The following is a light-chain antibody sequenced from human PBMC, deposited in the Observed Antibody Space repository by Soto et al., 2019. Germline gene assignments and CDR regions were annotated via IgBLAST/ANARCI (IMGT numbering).Light chain of an antibody. Sequence: EIVLTQSPATLSLSPGERATLSCRASQSFSSHLAWYQQQPGQAPSLLIYDASKRATGIPARFSGSGSGTDFTLTISSLEPEDFAVYYCQQRSNWPPVITFGQGTRLEIK. J-gene: IGKJ5*01. V-gene: IGKV3-11*01. CDR1: QSFSSH. CDR2: DAS. CDR3: QQRSNWPPVIT.